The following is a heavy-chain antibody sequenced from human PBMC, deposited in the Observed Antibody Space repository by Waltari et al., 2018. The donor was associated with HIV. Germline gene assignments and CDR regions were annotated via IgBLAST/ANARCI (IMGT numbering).Heavy chain of an antibody. V-gene: IGHV4-39*01. CDR3: ARHWWSRSSDVSSRFDD. J-gene: IGHJ4*02. D-gene: IGHD6-6*01. Sequence: LQLQESGPGLVKPSETLSLTCTFSGGSISSSSYYWGWIRPPPGKGLAGIGSIYYSGSTCYTPSLKGRITISVDTSKRHFSLKLSSVTAADTAVYYCARHWWSRSSDVSSRFDDWGQGTLVTVSS. CDR2: IYYSGST. CDR1: GGSISSSSYY.